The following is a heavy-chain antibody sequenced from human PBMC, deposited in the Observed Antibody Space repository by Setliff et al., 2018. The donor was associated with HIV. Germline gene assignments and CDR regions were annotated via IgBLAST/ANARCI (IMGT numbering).Heavy chain of an antibody. V-gene: IGHV1-8*01. J-gene: IGHJ4*02. CDR2: ITVHNGNT. Sequence: ASVKVSCKASGYMFTDYGITWVRQAPGQGLEWMGWITVHNGNTNYAQKFQGRVAMTRNTSISTAYMELSSLRSEDTAVYYCARGGLVATIGYWGQGTLVTVSS. D-gene: IGHD5-12*01. CDR1: GYMFTDYG. CDR3: ARGGLVATIGY.